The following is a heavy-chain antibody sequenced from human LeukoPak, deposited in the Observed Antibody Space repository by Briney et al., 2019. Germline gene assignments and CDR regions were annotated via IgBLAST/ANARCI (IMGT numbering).Heavy chain of an antibody. CDR1: GGSFSGYY. CDR3: ARGRITMIVVVTLYYYYYYMDV. D-gene: IGHD3-22*01. Sequence: SETLSLTCAVYGGSFSGYYWSWSRQPPGKGLEWIGEINHSGSTNYNPSLKSRVTISVDTSKNQFSLKLSSVTAADTAVYYCARGRITMIVVVTLYYYYYYMDVWGKGTTVTVSS. CDR2: INHSGST. J-gene: IGHJ6*03. V-gene: IGHV4-34*01.